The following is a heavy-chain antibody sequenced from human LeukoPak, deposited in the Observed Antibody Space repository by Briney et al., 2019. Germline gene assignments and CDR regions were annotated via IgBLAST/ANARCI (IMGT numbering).Heavy chain of an antibody. D-gene: IGHD3-9*01. V-gene: IGHV4-39*01. J-gene: IGHJ3*02. CDR3: ARLLARNTGYFVTLDI. CDR1: GGSISRSGYV. CDR2: ISASGST. Sequence: SETLSLTCSVSGGSISRSGYVWAWIRQAPGKRMDWIGTISASGSTHYNPSLKSRVIMSVDTSKNQFSLRLNSVTAADTAVYYCARLLARNTGYFVTLDIWGQGTMVTVSS.